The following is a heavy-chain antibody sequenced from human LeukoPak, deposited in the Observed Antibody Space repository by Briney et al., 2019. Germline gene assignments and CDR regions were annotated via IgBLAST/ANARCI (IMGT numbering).Heavy chain of an antibody. Sequence: GGSLRLSCTASGFTFGDYAMSWFRQAPGKGLEWVGFIRSKAYGGTTEYAASVKGRITISRDDSKSIAYLQMNSLKTEDTAVYYCTRVPGYCSGGSCYSPWGQGTLVTVSS. D-gene: IGHD2-15*01. CDR3: TRVPGYCSGGSCYSP. J-gene: IGHJ5*02. CDR2: IRSKAYGGTT. V-gene: IGHV3-49*03. CDR1: GFTFGDYA.